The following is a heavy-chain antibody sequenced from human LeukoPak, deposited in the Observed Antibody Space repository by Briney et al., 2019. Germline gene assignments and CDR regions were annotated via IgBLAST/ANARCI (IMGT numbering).Heavy chain of an antibody. V-gene: IGHV1-24*01. J-gene: IGHJ3*02. CDR1: GYTLTELS. CDR2: FDPEDGET. Sequence: ASVKVSCKVSGYTLTELSMHWVRQAPGKGLEWMGGFDPEDGETICAQKFQGRVTMTEDTSTDTAYMELSSLRSEDTAVYYCATQNSGSYWVEAFDIWGQGTMVTVSS. CDR3: ATQNSGSYWVEAFDI. D-gene: IGHD1-26*01.